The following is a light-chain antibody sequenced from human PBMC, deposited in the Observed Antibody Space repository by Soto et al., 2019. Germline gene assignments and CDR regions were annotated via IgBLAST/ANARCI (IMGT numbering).Light chain of an antibody. V-gene: IGKV3-20*01. CDR1: ENVYGN. Sequence: EIVMTQSPATLSVSPGERATLSCRASENVYGNVAWYQQKPGQAPRLLIYGASNRATGIPDRFGGSGSGTDFTLTISRLEPEDFAVYYCQQYGTSPPITFGQGTRLEIK. J-gene: IGKJ5*01. CDR2: GAS. CDR3: QQYGTSPPIT.